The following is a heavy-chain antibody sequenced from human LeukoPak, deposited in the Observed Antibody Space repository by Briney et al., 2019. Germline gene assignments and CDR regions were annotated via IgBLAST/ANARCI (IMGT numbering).Heavy chain of an antibody. D-gene: IGHD3-10*01. V-gene: IGHV4-59*01. Sequence: SETLSLTCTVSGGSINSYYWSWIRQPPGKGLEWIGYIYSSGSANYNPSLKSRVTISVDTSKNQFSLRLTSVTAAETAVYYCARESWDTMVRGVIFDYWGQGTLVTVSS. CDR1: GGSINSYY. CDR3: ARESWDTMVRGVIFDY. CDR2: IYSSGSA. J-gene: IGHJ4*02.